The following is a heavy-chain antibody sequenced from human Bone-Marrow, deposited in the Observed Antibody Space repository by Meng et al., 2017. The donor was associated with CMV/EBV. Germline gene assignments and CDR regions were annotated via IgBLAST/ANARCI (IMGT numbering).Heavy chain of an antibody. V-gene: IGHV1-8*01. Sequence: ASVKVSCKASGYTFTTYDVNWVRQAAGQGLEWLGWMNPNSGNTGYAQKFQGRVTMTRNTSISTAYMELSSLRSDDTAVYYCARDSSDYDFWSGNYYFDYWGQGTLVTVSS. CDR1: GYTFTTYD. D-gene: IGHD3-3*01. CDR2: MNPNSGNT. J-gene: IGHJ4*02. CDR3: ARDSSDYDFWSGNYYFDY.